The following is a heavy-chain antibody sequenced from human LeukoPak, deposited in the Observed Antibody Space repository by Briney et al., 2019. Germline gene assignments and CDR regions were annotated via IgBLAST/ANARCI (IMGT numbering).Heavy chain of an antibody. D-gene: IGHD4-17*01. CDR2: IYYSGST. CDR1: GGSISSSSYY. CDR3: ARNVQGLTVTPDH. J-gene: IGHJ4*02. V-gene: IGHV4-39*01. Sequence: PSETLSLTCTVSGGSISSSSYYWGWIRQPPGKGLEWIGTIYYSGSTYYNPSLKSRVTISVDTSKHQFSLKLSSVTAADTAVYYCARNVQGLTVTPDHWGQGTLVTVSS.